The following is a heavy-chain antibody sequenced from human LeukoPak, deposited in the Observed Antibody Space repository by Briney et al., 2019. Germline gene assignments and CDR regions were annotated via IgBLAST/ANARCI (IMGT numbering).Heavy chain of an antibody. CDR1: GGTFSSYA. D-gene: IGHD3-22*01. CDR2: IIPIFGTA. CDR3: ARESVDSSGYYQQAPTLTPYYFDY. J-gene: IGHJ4*02. V-gene: IGHV1-69*05. Sequence: GASVKVSCKASGGTFSSYAISWVRQAPGQGLEWMGGIIPIFGTANYAQKFQGRVTITTDESTGTAYMELSSLRSEDTAVYYCARESVDSSGYYQQAPTLTPYYFDYWGQGTLVTVSS.